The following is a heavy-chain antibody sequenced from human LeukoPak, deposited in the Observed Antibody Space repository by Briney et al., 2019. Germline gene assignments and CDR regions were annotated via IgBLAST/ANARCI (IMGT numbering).Heavy chain of an antibody. CDR1: GFTISGFW. Sequence: GGSLRLSCAASGFTISGFWMHWVRQVPGEGLVWVARMNSAGTTINYVDSVKGRFTISRDNDRNTLHLQMNNLSLEDTAVYFCIREVQVRASASLGLWGRGTLVTVS. D-gene: IGHD1-1*01. J-gene: IGHJ4*01. CDR3: IREVQVRASASLGL. CDR2: MNSAGTTI. V-gene: IGHV3-74*01.